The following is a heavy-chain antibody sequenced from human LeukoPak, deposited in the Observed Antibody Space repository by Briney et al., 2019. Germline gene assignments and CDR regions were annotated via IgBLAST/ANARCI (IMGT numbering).Heavy chain of an antibody. Sequence: SVKVSCKASGGTFSSYAISWVRQAPGQGLEWMGGIIPIFGTANYAQKFQGRVTITADESTSTAYMELSSLRSEDTAVYYCARDTDIAVAGYYYYYGMDVWGRGTTVTVSS. D-gene: IGHD6-19*01. J-gene: IGHJ6*02. CDR2: IIPIFGTA. CDR1: GGTFSSYA. V-gene: IGHV1-69*13. CDR3: ARDTDIAVAGYYYYYGMDV.